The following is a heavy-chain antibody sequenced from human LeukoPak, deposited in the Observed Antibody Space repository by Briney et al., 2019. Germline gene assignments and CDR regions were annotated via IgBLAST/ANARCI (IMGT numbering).Heavy chain of an antibody. D-gene: IGHD2-15*01. V-gene: IGHV1-69*13. CDR1: GGTFSSYA. CDR3: ARYRYCSGGSCYSTFDY. J-gene: IGHJ4*02. CDR2: IIPIFGTA. Sequence: ASVKVSCKASGGTFSSYAISWVRQAPGQGLEWMGGIIPIFGTANYAQKFQGRVTITADESTSTAYMELSSLRSEDTAVYCCARYRYCSGGSCYSTFDYWGQGTLVTVSS.